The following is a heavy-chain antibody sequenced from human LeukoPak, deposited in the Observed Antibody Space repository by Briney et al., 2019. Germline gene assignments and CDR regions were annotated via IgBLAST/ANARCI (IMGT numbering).Heavy chain of an antibody. D-gene: IGHD3-22*01. Sequence: PGGSLRLSCEASGLTFSRDWMGWVRQAPGEGLEWVANIRQDGGETYYGDSVKGRFIISRDNAKNSLFLQMNRLRAEVTAVYYCATYSSLNTREFQYWGQGTLVTVSP. CDR2: IRQDGGET. CDR1: GLTFSRDW. J-gene: IGHJ1*01. V-gene: IGHV3-7*01. CDR3: ATYSSLNTREFQY.